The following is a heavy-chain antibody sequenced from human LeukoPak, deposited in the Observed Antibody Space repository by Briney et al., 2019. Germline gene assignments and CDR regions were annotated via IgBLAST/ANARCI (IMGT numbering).Heavy chain of an antibody. CDR3: AREIGAYGY. CDR2: ISTSGSTI. CDR1: GFTFSSYE. Sequence: GGSLRLSCAASGFTFSSYEMHWVRLAPGKGLEWLSYISTSGSTIYYADSVKGRFTISRDNAMNSLYLQMNSLRAEDTAVYYCAREIGAYGYWGQGTLVTVSS. V-gene: IGHV3-48*03. J-gene: IGHJ4*02. D-gene: IGHD3-3*01.